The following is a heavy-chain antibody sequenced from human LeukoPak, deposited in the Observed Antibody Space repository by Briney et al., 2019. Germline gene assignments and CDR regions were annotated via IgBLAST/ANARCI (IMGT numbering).Heavy chain of an antibody. D-gene: IGHD3-16*01. CDR2: IWSDGSAE. V-gene: IGHV3-33*03. J-gene: IGHJ5*02. CDR3: GKEGGA. CDR1: GINFRASG. Sequence: GGSLRLSCAASGINFRASGMHWVRQAPGKGLEWVAMIWSDGSAEYYADSLGGRFTISRDNSKDMVYLQMNSLKVEDTATYYCGKEGGAWGQGTKVTVSS.